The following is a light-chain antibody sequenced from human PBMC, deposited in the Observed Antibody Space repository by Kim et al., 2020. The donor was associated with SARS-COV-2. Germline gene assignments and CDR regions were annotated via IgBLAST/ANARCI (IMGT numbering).Light chain of an antibody. J-gene: IGLJ3*02. CDR2: EDN. Sequence: TVTITCTRSSGSIASNYVQWYQQRPGSSPTTVIYEDNQSPSGVPDRFSGSIDSSSNSASLTISGLKTEDEADYYCQSYDSSNAWVFGGGTQLTVL. V-gene: IGLV6-57*01. CDR1: SGSIASNY. CDR3: QSYDSSNAWV.